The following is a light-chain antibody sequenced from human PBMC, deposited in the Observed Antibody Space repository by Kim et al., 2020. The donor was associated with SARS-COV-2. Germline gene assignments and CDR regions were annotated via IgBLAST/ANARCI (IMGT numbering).Light chain of an antibody. V-gene: IGKV3-15*01. Sequence: VPPGERATRSCRASHSVGRDLAWYQQKPGQAPRLLIYGASAGATGLPARFSGSGSGTEFNLTISSLQSEDFAAYYCQQYDSWPLTFGGGTKVDIK. CDR1: HSVGRD. J-gene: IGKJ4*01. CDR2: GAS. CDR3: QQYDSWPLT.